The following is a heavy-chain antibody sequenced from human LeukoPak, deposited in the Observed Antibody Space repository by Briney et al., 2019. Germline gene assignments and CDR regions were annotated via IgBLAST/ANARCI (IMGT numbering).Heavy chain of an antibody. V-gene: IGHV4-34*01. CDR2: INHSGST. CDR3: AREEDSGYDRGYGMDV. J-gene: IGHJ6*02. Sequence: SETLSLTCAVYGGSFSGYYWNWIRHPPSKALDLLGEINHSGSTNYNPSLKSRVTISVDTSKNQFSLKLSSVTAADTAVYYCAREEDSGYDRGYGMDVWGQGTTVTVSS. D-gene: IGHD5-12*01. CDR1: GGSFSGYY.